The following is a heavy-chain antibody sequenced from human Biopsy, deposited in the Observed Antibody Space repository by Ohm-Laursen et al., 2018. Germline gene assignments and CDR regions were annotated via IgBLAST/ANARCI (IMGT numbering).Heavy chain of an antibody. V-gene: IGHV1-69*04. D-gene: IGHD5-24*01. Sequence: VASVKVSCKASGDSFSNYAISWVRQAPGQGLEWMGRIIPILGIPNIAQKFQARVTITADVPTNTVYMELSSLTSEDTVVYYCARAGRDGYNWDYFDFGGQGTRVTVSS. CDR3: ARAGRDGYNWDYFDF. CDR2: IIPILGIP. CDR1: GDSFSNYA. J-gene: IGHJ4*02.